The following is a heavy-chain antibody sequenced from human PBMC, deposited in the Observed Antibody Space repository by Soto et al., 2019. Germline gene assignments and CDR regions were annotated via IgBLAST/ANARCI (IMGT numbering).Heavy chain of an antibody. CDR2: IVVGSGNT. D-gene: IGHD3-16*02. J-gene: IGHJ3*02. V-gene: IGHV1-58*01. CDR1: GFTFTSSA. Sequence: ASVKVSCKASGFTFTSSAVQWVRQARGQRLEWIGWIVVGSGNTNYAQKFQERVTITRDMSTSTAYMELSSLRSEDTAVYYCAAADDYVWGSYRYTLGAFDIWGQGTMVTVSS. CDR3: AAADDYVWGSYRYTLGAFDI.